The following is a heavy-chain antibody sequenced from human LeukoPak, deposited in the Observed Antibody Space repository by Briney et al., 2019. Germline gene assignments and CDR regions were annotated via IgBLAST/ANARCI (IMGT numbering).Heavy chain of an antibody. V-gene: IGHV3-53*01. J-gene: IGHJ4*02. D-gene: IGHD4-23*01. CDR1: GFTVSGNY. Sequence: GGSLRLSCAVSGFTVSGNYMSWVRQAPGKGLEWVSLIYSGGTTYYADSVKGRFTISRDNSKNTLYLQMNSLRAEGTAVYYCARRAGGYSHPYDYWGQGILVTVSS. CDR2: IYSGGTT. CDR3: ARRAGGYSHPYDY.